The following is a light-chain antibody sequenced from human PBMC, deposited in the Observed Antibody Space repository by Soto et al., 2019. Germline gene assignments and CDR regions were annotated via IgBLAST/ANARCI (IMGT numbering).Light chain of an antibody. CDR3: SSYTTSSTPHYV. CDR1: SSDVGGYNS. J-gene: IGLJ1*01. V-gene: IGLV2-14*03. Sequence: QSALTQPASVSGSPGQLITISCTGTSSDVGGYNSVSWYQHHPGKAPKLMIFDVSDRPSGVSSRFSGSKSGNTACLTISGLQAEDEADYYCSSYTTSSTPHYVFGPGTKVTVL. CDR2: DVS.